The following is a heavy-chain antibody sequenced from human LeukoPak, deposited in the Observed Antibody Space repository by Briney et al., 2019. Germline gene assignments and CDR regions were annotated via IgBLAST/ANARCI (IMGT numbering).Heavy chain of an antibody. CDR3: ARELDYGDYASYFDY. J-gene: IGHJ4*02. D-gene: IGHD4-17*01. Sequence: PSETLSLTCTVSGGSISSSSYYWSWIRQPPGKGLEWIGYIYYSGSTNYNPSLKSRVTISVDTSKNQFSLKLSSVTAADTAVYYCARELDYGDYASYFDYWGQGTLVTVSS. V-gene: IGHV4-61*01. CDR2: IYYSGST. CDR1: GGSISSSSYY.